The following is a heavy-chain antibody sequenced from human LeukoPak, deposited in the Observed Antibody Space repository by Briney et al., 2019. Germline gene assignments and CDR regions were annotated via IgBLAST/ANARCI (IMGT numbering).Heavy chain of an antibody. Sequence: GGSLRLSCAVSGFTFSDNYMTWIRQAPGKGLEWVSYISNTGTDRNYADSVKGRFIISMDNTKASLYLQMNSLRVEDTAVYYCARGHWGLDYWGQGALVTVSS. J-gene: IGHJ4*02. CDR3: ARGHWGLDY. CDR1: GFTFSDNY. D-gene: IGHD7-27*01. V-gene: IGHV3-11*01. CDR2: ISNTGTDR.